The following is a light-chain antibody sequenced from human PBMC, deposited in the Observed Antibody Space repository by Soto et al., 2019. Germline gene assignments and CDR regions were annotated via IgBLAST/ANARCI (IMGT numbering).Light chain of an antibody. CDR3: SSYTSSSTL. Sequence: QSALTQPASVSGSRGQSMTISCTGTSSDVGGYNYVSWYQQHPGKAPKLMIYAVTDRPSGVSSRFSGSKSGNTASLTISGLQAEDEADYYCSSYTSSSTLFGTGTKVT. V-gene: IGLV2-14*01. CDR1: SSDVGGYNY. CDR2: AVT. J-gene: IGLJ1*01.